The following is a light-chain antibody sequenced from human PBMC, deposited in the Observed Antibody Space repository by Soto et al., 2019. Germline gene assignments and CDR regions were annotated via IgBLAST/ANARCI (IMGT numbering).Light chain of an antibody. Sequence: QAVVTQTPSVSAATGQRVTISCSGSSSNIGGNSVSWYQHLPGTAPKLLIYDDDKRPSGIPDRFSGSKSGTSATLGITGFQTGDEADYYCGSWDSSLSAYVFGTGTKLTVL. CDR1: SSNIGGNS. V-gene: IGLV1-51*01. CDR2: DDD. CDR3: GSWDSSLSAYV. J-gene: IGLJ1*01.